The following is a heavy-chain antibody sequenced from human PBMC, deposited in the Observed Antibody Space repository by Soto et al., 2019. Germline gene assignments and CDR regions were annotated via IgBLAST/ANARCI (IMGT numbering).Heavy chain of an antibody. V-gene: IGHV4-61*01. CDR3: VLTESESLYDYNGMDG. Sequence: QVQLQESGPGLVTPSETLSLTCTVSGGSVSSGSYYWSWIRQPPGKGLAWIGSIYYSGSTNYNPALKGRVTISVDRYHKQFSLKLSYVTDAYTAVYYCVLTESESLYDYNGMDGWGQGTTVTVSS. CDR2: IYYSGST. CDR1: GGSVSSGSYY. D-gene: IGHD1-26*01. J-gene: IGHJ6*02.